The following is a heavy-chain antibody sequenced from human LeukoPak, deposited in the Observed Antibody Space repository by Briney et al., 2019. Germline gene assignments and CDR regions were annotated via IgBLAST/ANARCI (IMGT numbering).Heavy chain of an antibody. CDR3: ARGASYYDY. CDR2: IHPGDNT. D-gene: IGHD3-10*01. V-gene: IGHV3-53*01. Sequence: GGSLRLSCAASGFTVNNNYMNWVRQAPGKGLEWVSGIHPGDNTYYADSVKGRFTISRDNSKNTVYLQMNSLRAEDTAVYHCARGASYYDYWGQGTLVTVSS. J-gene: IGHJ4*02. CDR1: GFTVNNNY.